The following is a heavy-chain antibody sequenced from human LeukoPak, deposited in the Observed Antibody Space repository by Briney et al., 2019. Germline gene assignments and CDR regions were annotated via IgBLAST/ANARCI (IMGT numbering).Heavy chain of an antibody. V-gene: IGHV3-23*01. CDR3: AKSPGSGSYHAFDI. CDR1: GFTFSSYA. D-gene: IGHD1-26*01. J-gene: IGHJ3*02. Sequence: GSLRLSCAASGFTFSSYAMSWVRRAPGKGLEWVSAMSGSGGRTYYADSVKGRFTISRDNSRNTLYLQMNSLRVEDTAVFYCAKSPGSGSYHAFDIWGQGAMVIVSS. CDR2: MSGSGGRT.